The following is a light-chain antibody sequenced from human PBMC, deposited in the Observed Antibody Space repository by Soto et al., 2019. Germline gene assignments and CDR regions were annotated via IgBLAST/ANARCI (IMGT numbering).Light chain of an antibody. CDR3: QQYGNSPT. CDR2: ETS. V-gene: IGKV3-20*01. Sequence: EIVLTRSPGTLSLSPGERATLSCRASQSVSAGYFAWYQQKPGQAPRLLIYETSSRTTGTPDRFSGGGSGTDFTLTISRLEPEDFAVYYCQQYGNSPTFSPGTKVDIK. J-gene: IGKJ1*01. CDR1: QSVSAGY.